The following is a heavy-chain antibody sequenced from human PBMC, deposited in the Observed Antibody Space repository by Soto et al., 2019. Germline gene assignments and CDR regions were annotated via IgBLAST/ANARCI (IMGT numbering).Heavy chain of an antibody. Sequence: ASGKVSCKASGHPFTSYDISWVRQSPGQRLEWMGWISAYNGNTNYAQKLQGRVTMATDTTTSTAYMELRSLRSDDTDVYYCARDGYNIVIMVYALYYYYYGMDVWGQGTTVTVSS. J-gene: IGHJ6*02. CDR1: GHPFTSYD. V-gene: IGHV1-18*01. CDR2: ISAYNGNT. CDR3: ARDGYNIVIMVYALYYYYYGMDV. D-gene: IGHD2-8*01.